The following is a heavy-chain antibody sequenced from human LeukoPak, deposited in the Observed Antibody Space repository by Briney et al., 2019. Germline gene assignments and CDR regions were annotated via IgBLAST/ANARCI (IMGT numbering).Heavy chain of an antibody. D-gene: IGHD3-22*01. CDR3: ARDRDYYDSSGYYPWLS. J-gene: IGHJ4*02. V-gene: IGHV1-69*13. CDR2: IIPIFGTA. Sequence: SVKVSCKASGGTFSSYAISWVRQAPGQGLEWMGGIIPIFGTANYAQKFQGRVTITADESTSTAYMELSSLRSEDTAVYYCARDRDYYDSSGYYPWLSWGQGTLVTVSS. CDR1: GGTFSSYA.